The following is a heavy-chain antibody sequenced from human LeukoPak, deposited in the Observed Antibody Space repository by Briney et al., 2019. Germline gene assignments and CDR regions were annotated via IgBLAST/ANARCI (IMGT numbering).Heavy chain of an antibody. D-gene: IGHD4/OR15-4a*01. CDR2: ILPGLPTP. V-gene: IGHV1-69*13. CDR1: GGSFSTYT. J-gene: IGHJ5*02. CDR3: ARSTNYGDGWFGP. Sequence: SVKVSCKSSGGSFSTYTISWVRQAPGQRPEWMGGILPGLPTPNYAQKFQGRVTISADEYTRTAYMELNSLRSDDTAMYYCARSTNYGDGWFGPWGQGTLVTVSS.